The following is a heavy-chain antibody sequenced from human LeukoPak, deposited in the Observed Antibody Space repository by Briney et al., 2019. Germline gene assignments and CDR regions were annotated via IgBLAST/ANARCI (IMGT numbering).Heavy chain of an antibody. CDR2: ISGSGGST. CDR1: GFTFSSYA. D-gene: IGHD3-10*01. V-gene: IGHV3-23*01. CDR3: AKSSSGYYYYGMDV. Sequence: PGGSLRLSCAASGFTFSSYAMSWVRQAPGKGLEWVSAISGSGGSTYYADSVKGRFTISRDNSKNTLYLQMNSLRAEDTAVYYCAKSSSGYYYYGMDVWGQGTTVTVSS. J-gene: IGHJ6*02.